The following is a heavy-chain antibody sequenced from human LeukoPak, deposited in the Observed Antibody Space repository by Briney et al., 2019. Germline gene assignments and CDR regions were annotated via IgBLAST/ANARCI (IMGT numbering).Heavy chain of an antibody. V-gene: IGHV3-21*01. D-gene: IGHD4-23*01. Sequence: PGGSLRLSCAASGFTFSSYSMNWVRQAPGKGLEWVSSISSSSSYIYYADSVKGRFTISRDNAKNSLYLQMNSLRAEDTAVYYCARGPRGNDHYSGMDVWGQGTTVTVSS. CDR3: ARGPRGNDHYSGMDV. CDR1: GFTFSSYS. J-gene: IGHJ6*02. CDR2: ISSSSSYI.